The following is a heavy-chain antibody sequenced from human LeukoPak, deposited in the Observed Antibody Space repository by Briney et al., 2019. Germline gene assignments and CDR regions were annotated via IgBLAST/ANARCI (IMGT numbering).Heavy chain of an antibody. V-gene: IGHV3-23*01. CDR2: ISGSGGST. CDR3: AKDLTTVTSQGDY. J-gene: IGHJ4*02. D-gene: IGHD4-17*01. CDR1: GFTFSSYS. Sequence: GGSLRLSCAASGFTFSSYSMNWVRQAPGKGLEWVSAISGSGGSTYYADSVKGRFTISRDNSKNTLYLQMNSLRPEDTAIYYCAKDLTTVTSQGDYWGQGTLVTVSS.